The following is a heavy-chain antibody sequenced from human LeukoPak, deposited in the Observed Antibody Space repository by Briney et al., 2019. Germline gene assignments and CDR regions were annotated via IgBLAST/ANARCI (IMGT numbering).Heavy chain of an antibody. D-gene: IGHD2-2*01. V-gene: IGHV1-46*01. CDR2: INPSGGST. CDR3: ARTSLGTIYYYYMDV. CDR1: GYTFTSYY. J-gene: IGHJ6*03. Sequence: ASVKVSCKAPGYTFTSYYMHWVRQAPGQGLEWMGIINPSGGSTSYAQKFQGRVTMNRDTSTSTVYMELSSLRSEDTAVYYCARTSLGTIYYYYMDVWGKGTTVTVSS.